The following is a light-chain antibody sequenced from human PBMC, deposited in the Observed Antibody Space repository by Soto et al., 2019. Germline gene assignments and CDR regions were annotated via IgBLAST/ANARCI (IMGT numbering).Light chain of an antibody. CDR3: ETCDSNTRV. J-gene: IGLJ3*02. CDR2: LEGSGSY. CDR1: SGHSSYI. Sequence: QPVLTQSSSASASLGSSVKLTCTLSSGHSSYIIAWHQQQPGKAPRYLMKLEGSGSYNKGSGVPDRFSGSSSGADRYLTISNLQFEDEADYYCETCDSNTRVFGGGTKLTV. V-gene: IGLV4-60*02.